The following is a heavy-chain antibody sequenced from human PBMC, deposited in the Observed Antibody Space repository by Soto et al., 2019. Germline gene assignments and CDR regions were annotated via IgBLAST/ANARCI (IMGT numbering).Heavy chain of an antibody. Sequence: SVKVSCKASGGTFSSYAISCVRQAPGQGLEWMGGIIPIFGTANYAQKFQGRVTITADESTSTAYMELSSLRSEDTAVYYCARNYGGNSDHAFDIWGQGTMVTVSS. J-gene: IGHJ3*02. CDR3: ARNYGGNSDHAFDI. CDR1: GGTFSSYA. CDR2: IIPIFGTA. D-gene: IGHD4-17*01. V-gene: IGHV1-69*13.